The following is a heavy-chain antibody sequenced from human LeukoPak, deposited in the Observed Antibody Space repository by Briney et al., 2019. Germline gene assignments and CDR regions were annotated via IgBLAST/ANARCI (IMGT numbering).Heavy chain of an antibody. CDR3: ARDRGSYAFDI. D-gene: IGHD2-15*01. V-gene: IGHV1-18*01. Sequence: GASVKVSCKASGYSFSSYEISWVRQAPGQGLEWMAWISTYNGDTNYAQKLQGRVTMTTDTSTTTAYMELRSLRSDDTAVYYCARDRGSYAFDIWGQGTMVTVSS. J-gene: IGHJ3*02. CDR2: ISTYNGDT. CDR1: GYSFSSYE.